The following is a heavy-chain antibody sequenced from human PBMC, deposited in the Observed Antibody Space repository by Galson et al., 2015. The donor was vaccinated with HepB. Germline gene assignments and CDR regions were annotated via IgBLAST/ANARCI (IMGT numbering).Heavy chain of an antibody. CDR3: AKTGSSWYYFDY. Sequence: SLRLSCAASGFTFSSYGMHWVRQAPGKGLEWVAVISYDGSNKYYADSVKGRFTISRDNSKNTLYLQMNSLRAEDTAVYYCAKTGSSWYYFDYWGQGTLVTVSS. CDR1: GFTFSSYG. D-gene: IGHD6-13*01. V-gene: IGHV3-30*18. J-gene: IGHJ4*02. CDR2: ISYDGSNK.